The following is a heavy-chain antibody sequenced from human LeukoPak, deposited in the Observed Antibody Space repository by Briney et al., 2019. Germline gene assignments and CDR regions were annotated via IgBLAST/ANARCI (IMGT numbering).Heavy chain of an antibody. J-gene: IGHJ4*02. D-gene: IGHD3-3*01. CDR1: GGSISSYY. CDR3: ARVSVFGVVIPPDF. CDR2: IYYSGST. Sequence: SETLSLTCTVSGGSISSYYWSWLRQPPGKGLEWIGYIYYSGSTNYNPSLKSRVTISVDTSKNQFSLKLSSVTAADTAVYYCARVSVFGVVIPPDFWGQGTLVTVSS. V-gene: IGHV4-59*01.